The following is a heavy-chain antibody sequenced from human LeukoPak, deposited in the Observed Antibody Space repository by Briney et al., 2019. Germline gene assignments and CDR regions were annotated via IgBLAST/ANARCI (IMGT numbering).Heavy chain of an antibody. Sequence: GGSLRLSCAASGFTFSSHGMHWVRQAPGKGLEWVAVIWHDGSKDDYADSVKGRFTITRDNSKNTLNLQMNSLRAEDTAVYHCARDHSAYYIDYWGQGTLVTVSS. CDR2: IWHDGSKD. CDR1: GFTFSSHG. CDR3: ARDHSAYYIDY. J-gene: IGHJ4*02. D-gene: IGHD3-3*01. V-gene: IGHV3-33*01.